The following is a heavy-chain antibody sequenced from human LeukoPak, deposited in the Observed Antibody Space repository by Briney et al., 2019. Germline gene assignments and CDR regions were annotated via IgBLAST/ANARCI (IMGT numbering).Heavy chain of an antibody. J-gene: IGHJ4*02. CDR3: AGGQLVPFGRATFSIY. V-gene: IGHV3-21*01. CDR2: ISSSSSYI. Sequence: GGSLRLSCAASGFTFSSYSMNWVRQAPGKGLEWVSSISSSSSYIYYADSVKGRFTISRDNAKNSLYLQMNSLRAEDTAVYYCAGGQLVPFGRATFSIYWGQGTLVTVSS. CDR1: GFTFSSYS. D-gene: IGHD6-6*01.